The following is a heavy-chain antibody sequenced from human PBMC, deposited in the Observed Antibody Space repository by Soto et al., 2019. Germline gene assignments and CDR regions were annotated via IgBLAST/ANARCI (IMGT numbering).Heavy chain of an antibody. Sequence: ASGKVCCKASGYTFTGHYIHWVRQAPEQGPEWMGEIGPESGATRYAQKFQGRVTMTRDMSITTVYMELNNLSPDDTAVYYCGRGRSGQVVVFYWGQGTPVPVSS. CDR2: IGPESGAT. CDR1: GYTFTGHY. CDR3: GRGRSGQVVVFY. V-gene: IGHV1-2*02. D-gene: IGHD3-22*01. J-gene: IGHJ4*02.